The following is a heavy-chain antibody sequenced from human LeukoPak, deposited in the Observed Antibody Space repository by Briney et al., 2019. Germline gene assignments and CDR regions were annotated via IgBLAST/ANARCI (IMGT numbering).Heavy chain of an antibody. CDR2: ISGSGGST. CDR3: AKERAVAGGNDY. D-gene: IGHD6-19*01. Sequence: GGSLRLSCAASGFTFSDCYMSWVRQAPGKGLEWVSAISGSGGSTYYADSVKGRFTISRDISKNTLYLQMNSLRAEDTAVYYCAKERAVAGGNDYWGQGTLVIVSS. CDR1: GFTFSDCY. J-gene: IGHJ4*02. V-gene: IGHV3-23*01.